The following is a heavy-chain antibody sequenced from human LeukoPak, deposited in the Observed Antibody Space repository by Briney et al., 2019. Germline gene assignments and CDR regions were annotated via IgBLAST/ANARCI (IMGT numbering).Heavy chain of an antibody. CDR2: IHHRGST. D-gene: IGHD3-10*01. V-gene: IGHV4-59*08. CDR3: ARHGGMVRGFFDAFDI. CDR1: GGSITSYD. J-gene: IGHJ3*02. Sequence: SETLSLTCTVSGGSITSYDWSWIRQPPGTGLEWIGYIHHRGSTNYTPYLKSRATISRETSKKQFSLNLTSVTAADTAVYYCARHGGMVRGFFDAFDIWGQGTVVTVSS.